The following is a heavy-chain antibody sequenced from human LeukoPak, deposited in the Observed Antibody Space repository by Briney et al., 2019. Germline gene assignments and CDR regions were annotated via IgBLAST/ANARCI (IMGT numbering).Heavy chain of an antibody. CDR1: GYTFTTYD. CDR2: MNPNSGNT. J-gene: IGHJ4*02. V-gene: IGHV1-8*01. Sequence: GASVKVSCKASGYTFTTYDINWVRQATGQGLEWMGWMNPNSGNTGYAQKFQGRVTMTRNTSISTAYMELSSLRSEDTAAYYCAVDYGDFLFDYWGQGTLVTVSS. CDR3: AVDYGDFLFDY. D-gene: IGHD4-17*01.